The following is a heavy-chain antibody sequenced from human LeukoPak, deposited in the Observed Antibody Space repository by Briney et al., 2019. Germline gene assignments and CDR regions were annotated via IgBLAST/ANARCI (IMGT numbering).Heavy chain of an antibody. V-gene: IGHV1-8*01. CDR2: MNPNSGNT. CDR3: ARGLGYSYGIAYFDY. J-gene: IGHJ4*02. CDR1: GYTFTSYD. Sequence: ASVKVSCKASGYTFTSYDINWVRQATEQGLEWMGWMNPNSGNTGYAQKFQGRVTMTRNTSISTAYMELSSLRSEDTAVYYCARGLGYSYGIAYFDYWGQGTLVTVSS. D-gene: IGHD5-18*01.